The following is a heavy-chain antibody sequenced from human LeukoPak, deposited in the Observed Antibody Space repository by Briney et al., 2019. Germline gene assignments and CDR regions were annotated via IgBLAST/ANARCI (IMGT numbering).Heavy chain of an antibody. J-gene: IGHJ4*02. CDR1: GFTVSSNY. CDR2: IYSGGST. D-gene: IGHD6-19*01. CDR3: ARGKVVAGTPGQNSWDY. V-gene: IGHV3-66*01. Sequence: GGSLRLSCAASGFTVSSNYMSWVRQAPGKGLEWVSVIYSGGSTYYADSVKGRFTISRDNSKNTLYLQMNSLRAEDTAVYYCARGKVVAGTPGQNSWDYWGQGTLVTVSS.